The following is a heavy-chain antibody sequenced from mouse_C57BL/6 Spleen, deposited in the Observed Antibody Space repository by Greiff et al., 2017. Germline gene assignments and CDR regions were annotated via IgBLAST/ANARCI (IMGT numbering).Heavy chain of an antibody. V-gene: IGHV14-1*01. Sequence: VQLQQSGAELVRPGASVKLSCTASGFNIKDYYMHWVKQRPEQGLEWIGRIDPEDGDTEYAPKFQGKATMTADTSSNTAYLQLSSLTSEDTADYYCTTVYYGRGYVDYWGQGTTLTVSS. D-gene: IGHD1-1*01. CDR3: TTVYYGRGYVDY. J-gene: IGHJ2*01. CDR1: GFNIKDYY. CDR2: IDPEDGDT.